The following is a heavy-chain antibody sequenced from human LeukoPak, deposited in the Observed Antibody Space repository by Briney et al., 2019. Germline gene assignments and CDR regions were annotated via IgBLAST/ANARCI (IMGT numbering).Heavy chain of an antibody. CDR2: INHSGST. CDR1: GGSFSGYY. V-gene: IGHV4-34*01. J-gene: IGHJ4*02. CDR3: ARSAYSSGWTVFDY. Sequence: SETLSLTCAVYGGSFSGYYWSWIRQPPGKGLEWIGEINHSGSTNYNPSLKSRVTISVDTSKNQFSLRLTSVTAADTAVYYCARSAYSSGWTVFDYWGQGTLVTVSS. D-gene: IGHD6-19*01.